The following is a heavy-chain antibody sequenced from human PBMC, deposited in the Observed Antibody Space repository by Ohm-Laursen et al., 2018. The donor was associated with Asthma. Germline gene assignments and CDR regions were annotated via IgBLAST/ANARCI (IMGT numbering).Heavy chain of an antibody. V-gene: IGHV1-18*01. CDR1: GGTFSSYA. J-gene: IGHJ4*02. CDR3: ARVLSYYDHSSYYDRIDY. Sequence: ASVKASCKASGGTFSSYAINWVRQAPGQGLEWMAWISAYNGNTNYAPKFQDRVTMTTDTSTSTAYMELRGLRSDDTAVYYCARVLSYYDHSSYYDRIDYWGQGSLVTVSS. D-gene: IGHD3-22*01. CDR2: ISAYNGNT.